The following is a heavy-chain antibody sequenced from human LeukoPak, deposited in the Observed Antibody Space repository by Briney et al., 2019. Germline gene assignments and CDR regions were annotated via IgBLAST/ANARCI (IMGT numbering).Heavy chain of an antibody. CDR3: ARKTSSGWYGAFDY. CDR1: GYTFTGYY. V-gene: IGHV1-2*02. J-gene: IGHJ4*02. CDR2: INPNSGGT. Sequence: ASVKVSCKASGYTFTGYYMHWVRQAPGQGLEWMGWINPNSGGTNYAQKFQGRVTMTRDTSISTAYMELSRLRSDDTAVYYCARKTSSGWYGAFDYWGQGTLVTVSS. D-gene: IGHD6-19*01.